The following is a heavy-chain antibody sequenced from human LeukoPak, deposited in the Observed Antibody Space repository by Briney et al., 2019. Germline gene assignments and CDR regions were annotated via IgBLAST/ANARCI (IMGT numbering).Heavy chain of an antibody. CDR3: ARFFRTVWELPYY. V-gene: IGHV4-38-2*02. CDR1: GYSISSGYY. J-gene: IGHJ4*02. D-gene: IGHD1-26*01. Sequence: SETLSLTCSVSGYSISSGYYWGWIRQPPGKGLEWIGNIYHDGNTYYNPSLKSRVTISVDTSKNQFSLRLSSVTAADTAVCYCARFFRTVWELPYYWGPGTLVTVSS. CDR2: IYHDGNT.